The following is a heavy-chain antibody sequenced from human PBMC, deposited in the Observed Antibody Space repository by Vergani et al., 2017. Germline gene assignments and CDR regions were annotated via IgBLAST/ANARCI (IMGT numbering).Heavy chain of an antibody. D-gene: IGHD1-14*01. Sequence: QVQLVESGGGVVQPGRSLRLSCATSGFTFNQYGMHWVRQAPGKGLEWVAVTWYDGNNKQYADSVKGRFTIYRDNSKSTMYLQMNSLRDEDTGGYYCARDLRLLYNRFDPWGQGTLVTVSS. V-gene: IGHV3-33*01. CDR3: ARDLRLLYNRFDP. CDR2: TWYDGNNK. CDR1: GFTFNQYG. J-gene: IGHJ5*02.